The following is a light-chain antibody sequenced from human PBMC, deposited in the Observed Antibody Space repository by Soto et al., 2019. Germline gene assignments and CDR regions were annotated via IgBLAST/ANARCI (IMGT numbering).Light chain of an antibody. CDR3: QQHGNSRVD. CDR2: GAS. V-gene: IGKV3-20*01. Sequence: EIVLTQSPGTLSLSPGERATLSCRASQSVTSSNLAWYQQKPGQAPRLLIYGASSRATGIPDRFSGSGSGTDFTLTISRLEPEDFAVYYCQQHGNSRVDFGGGTKVEIK. J-gene: IGKJ4*01. CDR1: QSVTSSN.